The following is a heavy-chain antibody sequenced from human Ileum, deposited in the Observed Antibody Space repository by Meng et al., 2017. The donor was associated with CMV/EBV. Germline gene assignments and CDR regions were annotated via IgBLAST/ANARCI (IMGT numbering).Heavy chain of an antibody. CDR1: GYTFTSYE. J-gene: IGHJ5*01. CDR2: MNPKSGKT. D-gene: IGHD5-18*01. CDR3: AKSRGYGPFDS. Sequence: SCKASGYTFTSYESNWVRQATGQGLEWMGWMNPKSGKTGYAQRFQGRVTMTTNTSIGTAYMELSSLISEDTAVYYCAKSRGYGPFDSWGQGTLVTSPQ. V-gene: IGHV1-8*01.